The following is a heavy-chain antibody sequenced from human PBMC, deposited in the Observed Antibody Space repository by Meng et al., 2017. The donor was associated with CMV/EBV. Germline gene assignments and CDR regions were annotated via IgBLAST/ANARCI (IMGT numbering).Heavy chain of an antibody. CDR2: ISAQIGKT. CDR1: GYTFNNFG. J-gene: IGHJ6*02. CDR3: ARVGQHYDFRGGDYRAVVLDV. Sequence: ASVKVSCKASGYTFNNFGISWVRQAPGQGLEWVGWISAQIGKTNYAQRLQGRLTMTTDSSTSTSYMEVRSLRSDDTAVYYCARVGQHYDFRGGDYRAVVLDVWGQGTTVTVSS. V-gene: IGHV1-18*01. D-gene: IGHD3-3*01.